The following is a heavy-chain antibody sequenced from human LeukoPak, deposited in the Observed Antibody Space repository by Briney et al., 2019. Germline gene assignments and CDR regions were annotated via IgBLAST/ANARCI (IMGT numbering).Heavy chain of an antibody. Sequence: SETLSLTCTVSGGSISSSSYYWGWIRQPPGKGLEWIGDIYYSGSTNYNPSLKSRVTISVATSQNQFSLKLSSLTAPDTAVYYCASLGSGSFFPWFDPWGQGTLVTVSS. J-gene: IGHJ5*02. CDR3: ASLGSGSFFPWFDP. V-gene: IGHV4-61*05. D-gene: IGHD3-10*01. CDR1: GGSISSSSYY. CDR2: IYYSGST.